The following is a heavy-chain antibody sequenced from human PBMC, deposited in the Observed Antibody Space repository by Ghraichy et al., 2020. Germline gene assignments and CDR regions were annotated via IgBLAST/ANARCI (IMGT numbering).Heavy chain of an antibody. CDR2: VNDSGST. D-gene: IGHD2-15*01. V-gene: IGHV4-34*01. CDR3: AGPPDLAVTRSFDY. Sequence: LRLSCAVYGGSLSDSYWNWIRQSPGKGLEWIGEVNDSGSTAYNSSLKSRVTISVDTSRNQFSLRLTSVTAADTGVYYCAGPPDLAVTRSFDYWGQGALVTVSS. J-gene: IGHJ4*02. CDR1: GGSLSDSY.